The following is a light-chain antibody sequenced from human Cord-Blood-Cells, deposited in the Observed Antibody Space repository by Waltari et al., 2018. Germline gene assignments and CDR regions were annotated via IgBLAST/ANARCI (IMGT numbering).Light chain of an antibody. CDR2: QDS. CDR3: QAWDSSTYV. V-gene: IGLV3-1*01. J-gene: IGLJ1*01. CDR1: KLGDKY. Sequence: SYELTQPPSVSVSPGQTASITCSGDKLGDKYACWYQQKTGQSPVLIIYQDSKRPSEIRERFSGSNSGNTATLTISGTQAMDEADYYCQAWDSSTYVFGTGTKVTVL.